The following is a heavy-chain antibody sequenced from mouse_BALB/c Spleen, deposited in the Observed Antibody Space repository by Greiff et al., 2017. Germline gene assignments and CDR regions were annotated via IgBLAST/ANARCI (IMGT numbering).Heavy chain of an antibody. D-gene: IGHD4-1*01. CDR3: ASGTAYAMDY. CDR1: GYAFSSYW. J-gene: IGHJ4*01. CDR2: IYPGDGDT. V-gene: IGHV1-80*01. Sequence: VQLQQPGAELVRPGSSVKISCKASGYAFSSYWMNWVKQRPGQGLEWIGQIYPGDGDTNYNGKFKGKATLTADKSSSTAYMQLSSLTSEDSAVYFCASGTAYAMDYWGQGTSVTVSS.